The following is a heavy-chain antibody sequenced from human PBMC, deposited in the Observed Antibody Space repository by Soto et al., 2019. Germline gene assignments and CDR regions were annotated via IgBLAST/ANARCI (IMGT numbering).Heavy chain of an antibody. CDR1: GYTFSNYG. CDR3: AMEYASIYGMDV. J-gene: IGHJ6*02. V-gene: IGHV1-18*01. Sequence: ASVKVSFKTSGYTFSNYGITWVRQAPGQPLEWLGWISLYSDGTNYAQKFQGRVSMTTDTSTTTAYMELRSLRSDDTAVYYCAMEYASIYGMDVWGQGTTVTVSS. D-gene: IGHD2-8*01. CDR2: ISLYSDGT.